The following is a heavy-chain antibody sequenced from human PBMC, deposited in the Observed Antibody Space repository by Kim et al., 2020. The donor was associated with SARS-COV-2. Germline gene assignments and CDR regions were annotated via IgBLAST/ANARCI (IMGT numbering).Heavy chain of an antibody. CDR3: ARGEDYGTY. D-gene: IGHD4-17*01. J-gene: IGHJ4*02. CDR2: YI. V-gene: IGHV3-21*01. Sequence: YIYYADSVKGRFTISRDNAKNSLYLQMNSLRAEDTAVYYCARGEDYGTYWGQGTLVTVSS.